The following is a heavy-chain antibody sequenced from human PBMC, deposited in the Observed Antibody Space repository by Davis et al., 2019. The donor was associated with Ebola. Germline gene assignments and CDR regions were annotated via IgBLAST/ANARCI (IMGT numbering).Heavy chain of an antibody. CDR3: AKEARRWFGEFLYYFDY. J-gene: IGHJ4*02. CDR2: ISGSGGST. CDR1: GFTFSSYA. Sequence: GESLKISCAASGFTFSSYAMSWVRQAPGKGLEWVSAISGSGGSTYYADSVKGRFTISRDNSKNTLYLQMNSLRAEDTAVYYCAKEARRWFGEFLYYFDYWGQGTLVTVSS. V-gene: IGHV3-23*01. D-gene: IGHD3-10*01.